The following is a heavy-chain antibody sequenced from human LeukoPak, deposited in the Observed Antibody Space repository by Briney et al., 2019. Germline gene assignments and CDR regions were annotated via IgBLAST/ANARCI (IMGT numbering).Heavy chain of an antibody. Sequence: GGSLRLSWAASGFTFSSYSMNWVRQAPGKGLEWVSSISSSSSYIYYADSVKGRFTISRDNAKNSLYLQMNSLRAEDTAVYYCAMDDFWSGYYNYWGQGTLVTVSS. CDR1: GFTFSSYS. V-gene: IGHV3-21*01. CDR2: ISSSSSYI. D-gene: IGHD3-3*01. CDR3: AMDDFWSGYYNY. J-gene: IGHJ4*02.